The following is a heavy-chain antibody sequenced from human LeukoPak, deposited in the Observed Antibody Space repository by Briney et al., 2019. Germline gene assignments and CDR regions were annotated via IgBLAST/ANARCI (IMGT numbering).Heavy chain of an antibody. CDR3: ARAVGVGRGTYFDL. V-gene: IGHV4-39*01. CDR1: GGSISSSSYY. J-gene: IGHJ2*01. CDR2: IYYSGST. D-gene: IGHD1-1*01. Sequence: SETLSLTCTVSGGSISSSSYYWGWIRPPPGKGLEWIGSIYYSGSTYYNPSLKSRVTISVDTSKNQFSLKLSSVTAADTAVYSCARAVGVGRGTYFDLWGRGTLVTVSS.